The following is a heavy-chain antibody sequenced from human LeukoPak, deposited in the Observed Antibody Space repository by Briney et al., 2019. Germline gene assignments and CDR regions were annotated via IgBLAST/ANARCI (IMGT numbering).Heavy chain of an antibody. V-gene: IGHV3-30*02. Sequence: GGSLRLSCATSGFSLSRNGMHWVRQAPGQGLEWVAFILSDGSYEYYADSVKGRFTISRDTSRNTLFLQMNSLRTEDTAVYYCAKDSTITMVRGVIIPLGYMDVWGKGTTVTVSS. CDR1: GFSLSRNG. CDR2: ILSDGSYE. J-gene: IGHJ6*03. D-gene: IGHD3-10*01. CDR3: AKDSTITMVRGVIIPLGYMDV.